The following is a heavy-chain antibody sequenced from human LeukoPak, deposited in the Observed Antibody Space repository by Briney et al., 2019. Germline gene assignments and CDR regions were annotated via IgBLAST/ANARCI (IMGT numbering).Heavy chain of an antibody. CDR2: INWDGDK. CDR3: SHTDRHYYYDSSGSFDP. J-gene: IGHJ5*02. CDR1: GSSLSTSGDG. V-gene: IGHV2-5*02. D-gene: IGHD3-22*01. Sequence: SGPTLVKPTQPLTLTCTLSGSSLSTSGDGVGWIRQPPGKALVRLALINWDGDKPCLPPPKSKLTITKNTSKNQVVLTMTNMDPVDTATYYCSHTDRHYYYDSSGSFDPWGQGTLVTVSS.